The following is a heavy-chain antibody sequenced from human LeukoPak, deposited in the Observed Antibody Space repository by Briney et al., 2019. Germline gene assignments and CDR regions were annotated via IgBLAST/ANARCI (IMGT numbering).Heavy chain of an antibody. CDR2: ISADNVNA. Sequence: ASVKVSCKASGYTFTSYCISWVRQAPGQGLEWVGWISADNVNANDAQKFQGRVTMTTDTSTSTAYLELTSLRFDDTAIYYCAKGGVAAMRDGYNYYYYYMEVWGRGTTVTVSS. D-gene: IGHD5-24*01. CDR1: GYTFTSYC. J-gene: IGHJ6*03. CDR3: AKGGVAAMRDGYNYYYYYMEV. V-gene: IGHV1-18*04.